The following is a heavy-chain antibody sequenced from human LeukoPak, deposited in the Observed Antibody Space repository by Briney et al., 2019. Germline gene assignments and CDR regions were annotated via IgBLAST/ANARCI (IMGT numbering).Heavy chain of an antibody. Sequence: PGGSLRLSCSASGFTFMTYAMHCVRQAPGKGLEYVSAISSNGGTTYYADSVKGRFTISRDNSKNTLTLQMGSLSAEDTAVYYCVKDHGYSSAWYVRGLDYWGQGILVTVSS. J-gene: IGHJ4*02. D-gene: IGHD6-19*01. CDR1: GFTFMTYA. CDR3: VKDHGYSSAWYVRGLDY. CDR2: ISSNGGTT. V-gene: IGHV3-64D*09.